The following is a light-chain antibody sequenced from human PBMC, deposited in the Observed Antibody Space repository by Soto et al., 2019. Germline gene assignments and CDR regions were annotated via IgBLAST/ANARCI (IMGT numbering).Light chain of an antibody. J-gene: IGKJ1*01. CDR3: MQALQTSWT. CDR2: LGS. CDR1: QSLLHSNGYNY. Sequence: DIVMTQSPLSLPVTPGEPASISCRSSQSLLHSNGYNYLDWYLQKPGQSPQLLIYLGSNRASGVPDRFSGSGSGTDFTLKISRVEAEDVGVYYCMQALQTSWTFGQGTKVES. V-gene: IGKV2-28*01.